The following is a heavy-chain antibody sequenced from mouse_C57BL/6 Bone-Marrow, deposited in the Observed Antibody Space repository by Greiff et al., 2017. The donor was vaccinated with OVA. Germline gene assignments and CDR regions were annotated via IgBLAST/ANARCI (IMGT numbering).Heavy chain of an antibody. D-gene: IGHD1-1*01. CDR3: ARNYYGSSYYFDV. CDR1: GYTFTDYN. J-gene: IGHJ1*03. Sequence: VQLQQSGPELVKPGASVKMSCKASGYTFTDYNMHWVKQSHGKSLEWIGYINPNNGGTSYNQKFKGKATLTVNKSSSTAYMELRSLTSEDSAVYYCARNYYGSSYYFDVWGTGTTVTVSS. CDR2: INPNNGGT. V-gene: IGHV1-22*01.